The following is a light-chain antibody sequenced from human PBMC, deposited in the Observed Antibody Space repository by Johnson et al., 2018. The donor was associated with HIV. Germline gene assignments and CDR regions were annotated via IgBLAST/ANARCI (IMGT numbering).Light chain of an antibody. V-gene: IGLV1-51*02. CDR3: GTWDSSLSAYV. CDR2: ENN. Sequence: HSVLTQPPSVSAAPGQKVTISCSGSSSNIGNNYVSWYQQLPGTAPKLLIYENNKRPSGIPDRFSGSKSGTSATLSITGLQTGDEADYYCGTWDSSLSAYVFGTGTKVTVL. J-gene: IGLJ1*01. CDR1: SSNIGNNY.